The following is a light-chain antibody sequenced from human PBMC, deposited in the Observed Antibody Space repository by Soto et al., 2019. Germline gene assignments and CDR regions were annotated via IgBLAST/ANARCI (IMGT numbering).Light chain of an antibody. J-gene: IGLJ1*01. CDR1: SSDIGNYNF. Sequence: QSVLPQPPSASGSPGQSVAVSCTGTSSDIGNYNFVSWYQQHPGKAPKLMIYEVSKRPSGVPDRFSSSKSGNTASLTVSGLQAEDEADYYCSSYAGSNTYVFGTGTKVTVL. CDR3: SSYAGSNTYV. CDR2: EVS. V-gene: IGLV2-8*01.